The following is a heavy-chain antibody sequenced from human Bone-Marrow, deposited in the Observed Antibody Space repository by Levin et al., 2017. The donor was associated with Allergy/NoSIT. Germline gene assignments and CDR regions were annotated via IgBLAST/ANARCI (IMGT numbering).Heavy chain of an antibody. CDR2: ITNSGRT. Sequence: PGGSLRLSCAASGFTFSNYAMSWVRQAPGKGLEWVSAITNSGRTYYADSVKGRFTVSRDNSKNTLYLQMNSLRADDTAVYYCVKEMTTVVPVFDYWGQGTLVTVSS. CDR3: VKEMTTVVPVFDY. J-gene: IGHJ4*02. CDR1: GFTFSNYA. V-gene: IGHV3-23*01. D-gene: IGHD4-23*01.